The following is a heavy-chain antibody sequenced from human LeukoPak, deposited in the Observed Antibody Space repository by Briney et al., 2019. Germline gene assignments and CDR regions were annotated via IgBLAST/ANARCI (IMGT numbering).Heavy chain of an antibody. V-gene: IGHV1-8*01. J-gene: IGHJ4*02. CDR1: GYTFTSYD. CDR2: MNPNSGNT. Sequence: GASVKVSCKASGYTFTSYDINWVRQATGQGLEWMGWMNPNSGNTGYAQKFQGRVTMTRNTSISTAYLQWSSLKASDTAMYYCARRRMVRGVTSYYFDYWGQGTLVTVSS. D-gene: IGHD3-10*01. CDR3: ARRRMVRGVTSYYFDY.